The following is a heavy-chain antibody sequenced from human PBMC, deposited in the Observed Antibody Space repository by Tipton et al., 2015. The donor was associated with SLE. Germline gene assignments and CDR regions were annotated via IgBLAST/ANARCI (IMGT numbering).Heavy chain of an antibody. Sequence: TLSLTCTVSGGSFTTYYWSWIRQPPGKGLEWIGHIYYIGTTSYNPSLVSRVSISIDTSKNQFSLKLRSATAADTAVYYCARGEDDYHSKGGWMDPCGQGRVVTVSS. CDR3: ARGEDDYHSKGGWMDP. D-gene: IGHD4-11*01. CDR1: GGSFTTYY. J-gene: IGHJ5*02. CDR2: IYYIGTT. V-gene: IGHV4-59*01.